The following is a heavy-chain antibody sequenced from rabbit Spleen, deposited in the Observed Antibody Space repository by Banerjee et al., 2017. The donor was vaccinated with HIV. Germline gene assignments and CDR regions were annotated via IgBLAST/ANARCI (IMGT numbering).Heavy chain of an antibody. CDR1: GFSFSSNYY. Sequence: QSLEESGGGLVQPEGSLTLTCKASGFSFSSNYYMCWVRQAPGKGLELIACIYTGDGVAYHASWAKGRFTISSHNAQNTLYLQLNSLTAADTATYFCARDGAGSSYFNLWGPGTLVTVS. CDR2: IYTGDGVA. D-gene: IGHD8-1*01. V-gene: IGHV1S40*01. J-gene: IGHJ4*01. CDR3: ARDGAGSSYFNL.